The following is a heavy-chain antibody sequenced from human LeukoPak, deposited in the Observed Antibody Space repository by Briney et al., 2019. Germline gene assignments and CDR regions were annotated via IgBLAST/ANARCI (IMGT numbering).Heavy chain of an antibody. V-gene: IGHV1-2*04. CDR1: GYTFTEYY. D-gene: IGHD6-13*01. CDR3: ASVIAASGTRNWYFDL. Sequence: ASVKLSCKASGYTFTEYYMHWVRQAPGQGLEWMGWINPNSGDTNYAQKFQGWVTMTRDTSISTAYMELSRLRSDDTAVYFCASVIAASGTRNWYFDLWGRGTLVTVSS. J-gene: IGHJ2*01. CDR2: INPNSGDT.